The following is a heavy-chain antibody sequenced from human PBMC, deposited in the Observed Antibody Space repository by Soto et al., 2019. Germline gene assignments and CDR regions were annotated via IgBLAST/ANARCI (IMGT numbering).Heavy chain of an antibody. CDR1: GGSISSGDYY. J-gene: IGHJ6*02. D-gene: IGHD3-10*01. V-gene: IGHV4-30-4*01. CDR3: AGYGSSLASYYYYGMDV. CDR2: IYYSGST. Sequence: TSETLSLTCTVSGGSISSGDYYWSWIRQPPGKGLEWIGYIYYSGSTYYNPSLKSRVTISVDTSKNQFSLKLSSVTAADTAVYYCAGYGSSLASYYYYGMDVWGQGTTVTVSS.